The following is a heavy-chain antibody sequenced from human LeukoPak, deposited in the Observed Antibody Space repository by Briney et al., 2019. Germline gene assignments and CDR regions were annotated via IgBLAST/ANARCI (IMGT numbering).Heavy chain of an antibody. V-gene: IGHV4-4*07. CDR3: ARDRYYYDSSGYYRFDY. CDR2: IYTSGST. D-gene: IGHD3-22*01. CDR1: GGSFSSYY. Sequence: SETLSLTCAVYGGSFSSYYWSWIRQPAGKGLEWIGRIYTSGSTNYNPSLKSRVTMSVDTSKNQFSLKLSSVTAADTAVYYCARDRYYYDSSGYYRFDYWGQGTLVTVSS. J-gene: IGHJ4*02.